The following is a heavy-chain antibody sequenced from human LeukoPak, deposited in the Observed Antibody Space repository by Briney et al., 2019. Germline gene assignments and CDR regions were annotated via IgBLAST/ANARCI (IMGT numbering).Heavy chain of an antibody. CDR2: IYNSGST. D-gene: IGHD6-13*01. V-gene: IGHV4-59*01. CDR1: GASISSYY. CDR3: ARYSSSLVFDY. J-gene: IGHJ4*02. Sequence: SETLSLTCTVSGASISSYYRSWIRQPPGKGLEWIGYIYNSGSTNYNPSLKSQVTISLDTSKNQFSLKLSSVTAADTAVYYCARYSSSLVFDYWGQGILVTVSS.